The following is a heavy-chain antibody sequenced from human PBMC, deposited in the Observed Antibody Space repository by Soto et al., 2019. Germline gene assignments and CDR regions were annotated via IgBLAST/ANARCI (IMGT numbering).Heavy chain of an antibody. CDR1: GFTFSSYS. Sequence: EVQLVESGGGLVQPGGSLRLSCAASGFTFSSYSMNWVRQAPGKGLEWVSYISSSSSTIYYADSVKGRFTISRDNAKNSLYLQMNSLRDEDTAVYYCARERGGGGSYYYYYYGMDVWGQGTTVTVSS. CDR2: ISSSSSTI. J-gene: IGHJ6*02. V-gene: IGHV3-48*02. CDR3: ARERGGGGSYYYYYYGMDV. D-gene: IGHD6-13*01.